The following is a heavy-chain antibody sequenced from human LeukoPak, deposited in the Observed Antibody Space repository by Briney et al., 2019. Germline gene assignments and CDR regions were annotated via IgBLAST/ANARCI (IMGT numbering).Heavy chain of an antibody. CDR1: VGTFSSYA. CDR3: ARYQYTYSGSFRYFDL. D-gene: IGHD1-26*01. CDR2: IIPSFGTV. J-gene: IGHJ2*01. V-gene: IGHV1-69*06. Sequence: GASVKVSCKASVGTFSSYAISWVRQAPGQGLEWMGGIIPSFGTVNYAQKFHGRVTITADKSTSTAYMEMSRLRSEDTAVYYCARYQYTYSGSFRYFDLWGRGTLVTVSS.